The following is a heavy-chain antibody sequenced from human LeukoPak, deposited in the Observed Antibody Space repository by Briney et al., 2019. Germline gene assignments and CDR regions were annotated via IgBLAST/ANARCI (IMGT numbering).Heavy chain of an antibody. CDR2: INPSGGST. Sequence: ASVKVSCKASGYTFTSYYMHWVRQAPGQGLEWMGIINPSGGSTSYAQKFQGRVTMTRDMSTSTVYMELSSLRSEDTAVYYCARDHEEGVSPDASDIWGQGTMVTVSS. D-gene: IGHD3-10*01. CDR3: ARDHEEGVSPDASDI. CDR1: GYTFTSYY. J-gene: IGHJ3*02. V-gene: IGHV1-46*01.